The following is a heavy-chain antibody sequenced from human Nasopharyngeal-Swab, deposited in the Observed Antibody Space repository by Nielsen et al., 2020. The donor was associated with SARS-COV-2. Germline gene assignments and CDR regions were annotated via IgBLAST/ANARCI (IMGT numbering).Heavy chain of an antibody. CDR2: INAGNGNT. CDR3: ARDLAGSSSDFDY. D-gene: IGHD6-6*01. V-gene: IGHV1-3*01. CDR1: GYTFTSYA. J-gene: IGHJ4*02. Sequence: ASVKVSCKASGYTFTSYAMHWVRQALGQRLEWMGWINAGNGNTKYSQKFQGRVTITRDTSASTAYMELSSLRSEDTAVYYCARDLAGSSSDFDYWGQGTLVTVSS.